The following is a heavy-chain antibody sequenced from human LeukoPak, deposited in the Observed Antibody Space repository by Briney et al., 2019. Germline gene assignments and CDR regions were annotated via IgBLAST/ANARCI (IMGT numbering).Heavy chain of an antibody. CDR2: IYYSGST. J-gene: IGHJ6*03. CDR1: GGSISSYY. CDR3: ARELSGWSNSYYYYYMDV. D-gene: IGHD6-19*01. V-gene: IGHV4-59*12. Sequence: SETLSLTCTVSGGSISSYYWSWIRQPPGPGLERIGYIYYSGSTNYNPSLKSRVTISVDTSKNQFSLKLSSVTAADTAVYYCARELSGWSNSYYYYYMDVWGKGTTVTISS.